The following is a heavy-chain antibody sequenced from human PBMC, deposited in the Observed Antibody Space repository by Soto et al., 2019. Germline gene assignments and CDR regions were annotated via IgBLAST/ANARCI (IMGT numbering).Heavy chain of an antibody. J-gene: IGHJ4*02. Sequence: DVQLVESGGGLVQPGRSLRLSCAASGFTFDDYAMHWVRQAPGKGLEWVSGISWNSGSIGYADSVKGRFTISRDNAKNSLYLQMNSLRAEDTALYYCAKEGDYGGNSGGYFDYWGQGTLVTVSS. V-gene: IGHV3-9*01. D-gene: IGHD4-17*01. CDR3: AKEGDYGGNSGGYFDY. CDR2: ISWNSGSI. CDR1: GFTFDDYA.